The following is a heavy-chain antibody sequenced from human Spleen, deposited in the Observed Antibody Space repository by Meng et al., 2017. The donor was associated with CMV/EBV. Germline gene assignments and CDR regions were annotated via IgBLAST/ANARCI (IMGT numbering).Heavy chain of an antibody. J-gene: IGHJ4*02. V-gene: IGHV1-8*02. Sequence: ASVKVSCKTSGYTFTSYGINWVRQVTGQGLEWMGWMNPNSGNTGFAQKFQGRVTMTRNTSITTAYMELSDLKSEDTAVYYCARRSVNQLLYSPYYYDYWGQGTVVTVSS. CDR1: GYTFTSYG. CDR3: ARRSVNQLLYSPYYYDY. D-gene: IGHD5-12*01. CDR2: MNPNSGNT.